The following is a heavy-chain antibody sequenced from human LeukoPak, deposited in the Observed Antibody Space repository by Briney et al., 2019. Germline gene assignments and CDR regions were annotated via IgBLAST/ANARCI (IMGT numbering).Heavy chain of an antibody. Sequence: PGGSLRLSCTASGFTFSDYWMTWVRQAPGKGPEWVANIKQDGSQRYYVDSVRGRFTISRDNSKNTLYLQMNSLRAEDTAVYYCAKEGSGYGQIDYWGQGTLVTVSS. D-gene: IGHD5-12*01. CDR1: GFTFSDYW. CDR3: AKEGSGYGQIDY. J-gene: IGHJ4*02. V-gene: IGHV3-7*01. CDR2: IKQDGSQR.